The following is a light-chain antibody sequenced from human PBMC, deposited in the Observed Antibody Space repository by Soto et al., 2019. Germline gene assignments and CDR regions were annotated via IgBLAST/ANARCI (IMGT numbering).Light chain of an antibody. V-gene: IGKV2-28*01. CDR1: QSLLHSNGYTY. J-gene: IGKJ1*01. Sequence: DIVMTQSPLSLPVTPGEPASISCRSSQSLLHSNGYTYLDWYLQKPGQSPQLLIYLGSNRASGVPDRFSGSGSGTDFTLKFSRVEAEDVGVYYCMQALQTPWTFGQGTKVEIK. CDR2: LGS. CDR3: MQALQTPWT.